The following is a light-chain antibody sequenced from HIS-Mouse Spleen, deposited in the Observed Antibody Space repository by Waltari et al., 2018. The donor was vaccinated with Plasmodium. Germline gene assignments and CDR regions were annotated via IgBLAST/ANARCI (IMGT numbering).Light chain of an antibody. Sequence: SYELTQPPSVSVSPGQTARSTCSVDALPTKYAYWYQKKSGQAPVLVIYEDSKRPSGIPERFSGSSSGTMATLTISGAQVEDEADYYCYSTDSSGNHRVFGGGTKLTVL. CDR2: EDS. V-gene: IGLV3-10*01. J-gene: IGLJ3*02. CDR3: YSTDSSGNHRV. CDR1: ALPTKY.